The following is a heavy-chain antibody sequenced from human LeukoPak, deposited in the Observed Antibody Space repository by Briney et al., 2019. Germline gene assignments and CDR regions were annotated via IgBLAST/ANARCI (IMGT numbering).Heavy chain of an antibody. CDR3: ARKGKAQQPVDY. Sequence: GGSLRLSCAASGFTFSGYWMSWVRQAPGKGLEWVANIKQDGSEKYHVDSVKGRFTISRDHAKNSLDLQMNSLSAEDQAVIYCARKGKAQQPVDYWGQGTLVTVSS. J-gene: IGHJ4*02. CDR2: IKQDGSEK. CDR1: GFTFSGYW. V-gene: IGHV3-7*01. D-gene: IGHD6-13*01.